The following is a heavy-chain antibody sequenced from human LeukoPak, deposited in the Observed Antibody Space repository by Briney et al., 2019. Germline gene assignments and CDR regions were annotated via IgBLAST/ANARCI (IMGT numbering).Heavy chain of an antibody. CDR2: IYPADSDT. CDR3: ARLGGAGTTNYFDY. D-gene: IGHD1-7*01. CDR1: GYISISYW. V-gene: IGHV5-51*01. Sequence: GESLKISCKGSGYISISYWIGWVRQMPGKGLEWMGIIYPADSDTRYSPSFQGQVTISADKSITTAYLQWSSLKASDTAMYYCARLGGAGTTNYFDYWGQGTLVTVSS. J-gene: IGHJ4*02.